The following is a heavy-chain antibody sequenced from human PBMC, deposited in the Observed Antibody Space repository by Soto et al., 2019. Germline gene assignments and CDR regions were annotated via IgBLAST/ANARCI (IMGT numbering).Heavy chain of an antibody. V-gene: IGHV1-18*01. CDR3: ARQSGNGRFDS. J-gene: IGHJ4*02. Sequence: ASVKVSCKTSGYTFSTYGLSWLRQAPGKGPEWVGWISGYTGNTNYAQKLQDRVLLTTDTSTGTAYLELRNLRSDDTALYYGARQSGNGRFDSWGQGMLVTVSS. D-gene: IGHD2-8*01. CDR2: ISGYTGNT. CDR1: GYTFSTYG.